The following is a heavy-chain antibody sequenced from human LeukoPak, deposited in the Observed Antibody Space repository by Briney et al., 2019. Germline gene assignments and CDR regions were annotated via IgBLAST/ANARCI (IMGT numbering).Heavy chain of an antibody. CDR1: GFTFSSYG. CDR3: ANFVVVPAATFDY. D-gene: IGHD2-2*01. CDR2: MRYDGSNK. V-gene: IGHV3-30*02. J-gene: IGHJ4*02. Sequence: GGSLRLSCAASGFTFSSYGMHWVRQAPGKGLEWVAFMRYDGSNKYYADSVKGRFTISRDNSKNTLYLQMNSLRAEDTAVYYCANFVVVPAATFDYWGQGTLVTVSS.